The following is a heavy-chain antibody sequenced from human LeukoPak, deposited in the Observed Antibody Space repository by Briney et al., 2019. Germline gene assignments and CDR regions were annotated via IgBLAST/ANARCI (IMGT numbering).Heavy chain of an antibody. D-gene: IGHD3-3*01. CDR1: GFTFSSYA. V-gene: IGHV3-30-3*01. Sequence: GGSLRLSCAASGFTFSSYAMHWVRQAPGKGLEWVAVISYDGSNKYYADSVKGRFTISRDNSKNTLYLQMNSLRAEDTAVYYCARDMYDFWSGYYLPDYWGQGTLVTVSS. J-gene: IGHJ4*02. CDR2: ISYDGSNK. CDR3: ARDMYDFWSGYYLPDY.